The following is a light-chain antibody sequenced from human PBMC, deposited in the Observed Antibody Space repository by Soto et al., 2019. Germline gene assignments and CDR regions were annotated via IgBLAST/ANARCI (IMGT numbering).Light chain of an antibody. CDR2: ASS. CDR3: QRANTLPIT. Sequence: DIQMTQSPSSVSASVGDTVTITCRASQDILSWLAWYQQKPGEAPRLLIYASSNLQSGVPSRFSGSRSGTDVTLTISSLQPDDFVTYYCQRANTLPITFGPGTRLDIK. J-gene: IGKJ3*01. CDR1: QDILSW. V-gene: IGKV1-12*01.